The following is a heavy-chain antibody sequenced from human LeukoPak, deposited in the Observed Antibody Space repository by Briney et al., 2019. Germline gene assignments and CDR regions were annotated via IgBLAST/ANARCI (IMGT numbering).Heavy chain of an antibody. Sequence: GGSLRLSCAASGFTFSSYWMSWSRQAPGKGLEWVASINSDGSEGYYADVVKGRFTISRDNAKNSLYLQINSLRAEDTAVYYCARSSYTSSSSVWGQGTMVTSFS. D-gene: IGHD6-6*01. CDR3: ARSSYTSSSSV. J-gene: IGHJ3*01. CDR2: INSDGSEG. CDR1: GFTFSSYW. V-gene: IGHV3-7*03.